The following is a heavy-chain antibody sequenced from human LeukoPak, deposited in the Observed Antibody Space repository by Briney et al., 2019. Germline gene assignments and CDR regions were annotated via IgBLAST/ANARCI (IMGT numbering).Heavy chain of an antibody. J-gene: IGHJ4*02. Sequence: PGRSLRLSCAASGFTFSSYAMHWVRQAPGKGLEWVAVISYDGSNKYYADSVKGRFTISRDNSKNTLYLQMNSLRAEDTAVYYCARVFRERGSGSFDYWGQGTLVTVSS. CDR3: ARVFRERGSGSFDY. V-gene: IGHV3-30*04. CDR2: ISYDGSNK. D-gene: IGHD3-10*01. CDR1: GFTFSSYA.